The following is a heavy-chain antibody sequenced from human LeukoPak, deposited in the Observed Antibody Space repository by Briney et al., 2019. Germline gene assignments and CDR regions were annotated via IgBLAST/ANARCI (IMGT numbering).Heavy chain of an antibody. CDR2: STHSGST. CDR1: GESFSDHY. J-gene: IGHJ5*02. V-gene: IGHV4-34*01. CDR3: AREVGDSDSDNWFDP. D-gene: IGHD2-21*02. Sequence: SETLSLTCAVYGESFSDHYWTWIRQPPGKGLEWIGESTHSGSTNYNPSLKSRVTISVDTSKSQFSLKLTSMTAADTAVYYCAREVGDSDSDNWFDPWGQGTLVTVSS.